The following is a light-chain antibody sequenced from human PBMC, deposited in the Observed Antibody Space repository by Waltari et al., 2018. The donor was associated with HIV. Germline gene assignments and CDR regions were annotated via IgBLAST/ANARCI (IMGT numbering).Light chain of an antibody. V-gene: IGLV2-14*01. Sequence: QSALTQPASVSGSPGQSITISCTGTSSDIGGYNYVSWYQHHPGKAPKLMIYEVSNRPSGVSNRFSGSKSGNTASLTISGLQAEDEADYYCSSYTSSNTYLFGTGTEVTVL. J-gene: IGLJ1*01. CDR2: EVS. CDR1: SSDIGGYNY. CDR3: SSYTSSNTYL.